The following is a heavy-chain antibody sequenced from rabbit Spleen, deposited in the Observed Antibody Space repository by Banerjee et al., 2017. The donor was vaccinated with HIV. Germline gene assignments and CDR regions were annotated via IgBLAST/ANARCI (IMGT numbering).Heavy chain of an antibody. J-gene: IGHJ4*01. CDR3: ARDSVAVIGWNFNL. Sequence: QQQLVESGGGLVKPEGSLTLTCKASGFDFSSNYYFSWVRQAPGKGLELIAYIYTGSSGSTYYASWAKGRFIMSRTSSTTVTLQMTSLTAADTATYFCARDSVAVIGWNFNLWGPGTLVTVS. CDR1: GFDFSSNYY. D-gene: IGHD1-1*01. V-gene: IGHV1S45*01. CDR2: IYTGSSGST.